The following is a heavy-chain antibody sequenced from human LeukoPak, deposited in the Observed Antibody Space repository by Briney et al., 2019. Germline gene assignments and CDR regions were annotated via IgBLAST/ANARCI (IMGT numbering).Heavy chain of an antibody. Sequence: KAGGSRRLSFAASGFSFSDYYMSWIHQAPGKGLEWLSNINRSGTSTNYADSVKGRFTISRDNAKNSLYLQMNSLRAEDTAVYYCATSSDWRFDYWGQGTLVTVSS. V-gene: IGHV3-11*06. J-gene: IGHJ4*02. D-gene: IGHD6-19*01. CDR1: GFSFSDYY. CDR2: INRSGTST. CDR3: ATSSDWRFDY.